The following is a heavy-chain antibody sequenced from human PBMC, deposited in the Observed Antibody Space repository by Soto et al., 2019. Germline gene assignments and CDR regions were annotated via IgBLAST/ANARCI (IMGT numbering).Heavy chain of an antibody. J-gene: IGHJ4*01. D-gene: IGHD6-19*01. CDR2: INPPGGST. CDR3: ARGGIAGAGLDFDY. Sequence: ASPKVSCKDSGGTFTCYYMHWVRQSPGQGLEGMGIINPPGGSTSYAQKFQGRVTMTRDTSTSTVDMEVSSLRSEDTAVYYCARGGIAGAGLDFDYWG. CDR1: GGTFTCYY. V-gene: IGHV1-46*01.